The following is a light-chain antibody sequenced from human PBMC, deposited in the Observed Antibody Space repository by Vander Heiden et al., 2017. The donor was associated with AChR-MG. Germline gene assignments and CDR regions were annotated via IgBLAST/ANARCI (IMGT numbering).Light chain of an antibody. CDR2: EGS. CDR3: CSYAGSSTLL. V-gene: IGLV2-23*01. Sequence: QSALTQPASVSGSPGQSITIPCTGTSSDIGSYNLVSWYQQHPGKAPIVMSYEGSKRPSGVSHRFSGSKSGNTASLTISGLQAEDEADYYCCSYAGSSTLLFGGGTRLTVL. J-gene: IGLJ2*01. CDR1: SSDIGSYNL.